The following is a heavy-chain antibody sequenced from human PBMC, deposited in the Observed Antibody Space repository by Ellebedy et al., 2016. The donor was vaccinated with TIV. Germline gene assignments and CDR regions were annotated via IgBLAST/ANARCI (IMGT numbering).Heavy chain of an antibody. J-gene: IGHJ5*01. CDR2: IRGYSGNT. Sequence: AASVKVSCKASGFTFTRYGINWVRQAPGQGLEGMGWIRGYSGNTDYAQKFQGRVTMTTNTGTNTGYMELTSLTSDDTAVYYCARGSGPNWLDPWGQGTLVTVSS. D-gene: IGHD6-19*01. V-gene: IGHV1-18*04. CDR3: ARGSGPNWLDP. CDR1: GFTFTRYG.